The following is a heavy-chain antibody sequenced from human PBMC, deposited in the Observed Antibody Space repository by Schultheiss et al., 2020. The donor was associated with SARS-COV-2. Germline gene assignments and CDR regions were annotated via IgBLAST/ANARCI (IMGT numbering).Heavy chain of an antibody. D-gene: IGHD6-19*01. CDR2: VNHSENT. CDR1: GGSFSDYY. V-gene: IGHV4-34*01. CDR3: ARVYSSGWYDWYFDL. Sequence: SQTLSLTCAVYGGSFSDYYWTWIRQPPGEGLQWIGEVNHSENTNYNPSLKSRVTMSVDTSKSQFSLKLSSVTAADTAIYYCARVYSSGWYDWYFDLWGRGTLVTVSS. J-gene: IGHJ2*01.